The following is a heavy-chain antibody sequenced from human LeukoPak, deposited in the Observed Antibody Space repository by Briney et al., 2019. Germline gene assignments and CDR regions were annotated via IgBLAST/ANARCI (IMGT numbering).Heavy chain of an antibody. V-gene: IGHV1-18*01. CDR1: GYSFTSYG. CDR2: ISAYNGNT. J-gene: IGHJ4*02. CDR3: ARVGPDYGDYGRYIFDY. D-gene: IGHD4-17*01. Sequence: ASVKVSCKASGYSFTSYGITWVRQAPGQGLEWMGWISAYNGNTNYAQKLQGRVTMTTDTSTSTAYMELRSLRPDDTTVYYCARVGPDYGDYGRYIFDYWGQGTLVTVSS.